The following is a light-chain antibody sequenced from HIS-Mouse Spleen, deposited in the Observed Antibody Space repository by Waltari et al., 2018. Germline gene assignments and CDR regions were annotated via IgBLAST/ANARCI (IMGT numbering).Light chain of an antibody. CDR2: DVS. Sequence: QSALTQPRSVSGSPGQSVTISCPGTSSDVGGDNYVSWYQQHPGQAPKLMIYDVSNRPSGVPDRFSGSKSGNTASLTISGLQAEDEADYYCCSYAGSYTPWVFGGGTKLTVL. CDR3: CSYAGSYTPWV. V-gene: IGLV2-11*01. CDR1: SSDVGGDNY. J-gene: IGLJ3*02.